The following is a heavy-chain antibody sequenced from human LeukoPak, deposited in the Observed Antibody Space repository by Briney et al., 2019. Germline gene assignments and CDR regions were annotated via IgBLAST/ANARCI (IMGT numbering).Heavy chain of an antibody. V-gene: IGHV1-2*02. CDR1: GYTFTSHF. CDR3: ARAYQRAVAGSGDYYYYYMDV. Sequence: ASVKVSCKASGYTFTSHFMHWVRQAPGQGLEWMGWINPNSGGTNYAQKIQGRVTMTRDTSISTAYMELSRLRSDDTAVYYCARAYQRAVAGSGDYYYYYMDVWGKGTTVTVSS. J-gene: IGHJ6*03. CDR2: INPNSGGT. D-gene: IGHD6-19*01.